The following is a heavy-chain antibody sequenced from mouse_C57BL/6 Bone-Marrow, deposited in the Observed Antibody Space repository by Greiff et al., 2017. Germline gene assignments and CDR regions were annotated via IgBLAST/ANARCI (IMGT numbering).Heavy chain of an antibody. CDR3: ARGDYDWFAY. V-gene: IGHV1-69*01. CDR2: IDPSDSYT. J-gene: IGHJ3*01. D-gene: IGHD2-4*01. Sequence: VQLQQPGAELVMPGASVKLSCKASGYTFTSYWMHWVKQRPGQGLEWIGEIDPSDSYTNYNQKFKGKSTLTVDKSSSTAYMQLSSQTSEDSAVYYCARGDYDWFAYWGQGTLVTVSA. CDR1: GYTFTSYW.